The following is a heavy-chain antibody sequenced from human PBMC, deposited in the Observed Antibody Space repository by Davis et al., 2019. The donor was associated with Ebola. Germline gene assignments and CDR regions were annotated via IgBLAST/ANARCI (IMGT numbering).Heavy chain of an antibody. D-gene: IGHD5-18*01. CDR3: ARGGTSRGYSHGYYTPFDY. Sequence: ASVKVSCKASGYTFTTYGISWVRQAPGQGLEWMGWISADNGNTNYAQKVQGRVTTTTDTSTSTAYMELRSLRSDDTAVYFCARGGTSRGYSHGYYTPFDYWGQGTLVTVSS. J-gene: IGHJ4*02. CDR2: ISADNGNT. V-gene: IGHV1-18*01. CDR1: GYTFTTYG.